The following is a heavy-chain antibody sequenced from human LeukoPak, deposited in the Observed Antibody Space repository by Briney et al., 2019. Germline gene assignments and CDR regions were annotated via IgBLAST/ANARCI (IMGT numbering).Heavy chain of an antibody. D-gene: IGHD6-13*01. J-gene: IGHJ4*02. CDR2: ISWNSGSI. Sequence: GGSLRLSCAASGFTFDDYAMHWVGQAPGKGLEWVSGISWNSGSIGYADSVKGRFTISRDNAKNSLYLQMNSLRAEDTALYYCAKDPIVAAGNFDYWGKVTLVTVSS. CDR3: AKDPIVAAGNFDY. CDR1: GFTFDDYA. V-gene: IGHV3-9*01.